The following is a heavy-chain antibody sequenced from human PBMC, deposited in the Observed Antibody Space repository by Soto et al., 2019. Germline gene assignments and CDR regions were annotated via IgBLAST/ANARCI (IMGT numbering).Heavy chain of an antibody. CDR1: GGSISSGDYY. CDR3: AGRNPYPVRAAAGIPIDY. V-gene: IGHV4-30-4*01. CDR2: IYYSGST. Sequence: QVQLQESGPGLVKPSQTLSLTCTVSGGSISSGDYYWSWIRQPPGKGLEWIGYIYYSGSTYYNPSLKSRVTISVDTSKNQFSLKLSSVTAADTAVYYCAGRNPYPVRAAAGIPIDYWGQGTLVTVSS. J-gene: IGHJ4*02. D-gene: IGHD6-13*01.